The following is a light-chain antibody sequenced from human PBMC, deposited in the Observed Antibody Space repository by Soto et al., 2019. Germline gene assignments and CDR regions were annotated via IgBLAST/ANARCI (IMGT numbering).Light chain of an antibody. V-gene: IGLV3-10*01. CDR2: EDS. J-gene: IGLJ2*01. Sequence: SYELIQPPSVSVSPGQTARITCSGDALPKKYAYWYQQKSGQAPVLVIYEDSKRPSGIPERFSASTSGTMATLTISGAQVEDEADYYCSSTDNTGVIFGGGTKVTVL. CDR3: SSTDNTGVI. CDR1: ALPKKY.